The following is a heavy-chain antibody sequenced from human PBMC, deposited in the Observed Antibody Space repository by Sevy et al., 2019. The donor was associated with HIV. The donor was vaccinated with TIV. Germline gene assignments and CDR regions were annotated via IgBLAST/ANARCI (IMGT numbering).Heavy chain of an antibody. CDR3: AKREPTNGLDA. CDR2: ISAGGGNT. CDR1: GFIFANYA. J-gene: IGHJ5*02. D-gene: IGHD4-4*01. Sequence: GGSLRLSCAASGFIFANYAMNWVRQAPGKGLEWVSVISAGGGNTNYVDSVKGRFTISRDNSKNTVYLQMNSLSAEDRAIYYCAKREPTNGLDAWGQGTLVTVSS. V-gene: IGHV3-23*01.